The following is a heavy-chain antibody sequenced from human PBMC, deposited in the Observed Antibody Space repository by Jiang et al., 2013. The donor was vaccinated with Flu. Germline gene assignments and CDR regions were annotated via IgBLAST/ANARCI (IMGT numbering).Heavy chain of an antibody. D-gene: IGHD3-10*01. CDR2: IYYNGNT. J-gene: IGHJ3*01. Sequence: TLSLTCTVSGGSISTYYWSWIRQPPGEGLEWIGHIYYNGNTNYNPSLKSRVTISVDTSKNQFSLKLNSVTAADTAVYYCARDTYYYDSGNSYKDIFDVWGQGTMVTVSS. CDR1: GGSISTYY. V-gene: IGHV4-59*01. CDR3: ARDTYYYDSGNSYKDIFDV.